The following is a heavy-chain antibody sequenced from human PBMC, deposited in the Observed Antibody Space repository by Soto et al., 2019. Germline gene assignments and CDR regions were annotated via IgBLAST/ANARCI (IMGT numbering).Heavy chain of an antibody. CDR1: GYTFTSYG. D-gene: IGHD3-3*01. CDR2: ISAYNGNT. CDR3: ARDYGRPPNYDFWSGYYTSWFDP. V-gene: IGHV1-18*01. Sequence: ASVKVSCKASGYTFTSYGISWVRQAPGQGLEWMGWISAYNGNTNYAQKLQGRVTMTTDTSTSTAYMELRSLRSDDTAVYYCARDYGRPPNYDFWSGYYTSWFDPWGQGTLVTVSS. J-gene: IGHJ5*02.